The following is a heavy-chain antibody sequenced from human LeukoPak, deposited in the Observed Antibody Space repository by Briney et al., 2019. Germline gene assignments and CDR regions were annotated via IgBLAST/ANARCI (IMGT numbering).Heavy chain of an antibody. CDR1: GGSISSYY. D-gene: IGHD3-22*01. V-gene: IGHV4-4*07. CDR3: ARTQREYYYDSSGAIDAFDI. Sequence: SETLSLTCTVSGGSISSYYWSWIRQPPGKGLEWIGRIYTSGSTNYNPSLKSRVTMSVDTSKNQFSLKLSSVTAADTAVYYCARTQREYYYDSSGAIDAFDIWGQGTMVTVSS. CDR2: IYTSGST. J-gene: IGHJ3*02.